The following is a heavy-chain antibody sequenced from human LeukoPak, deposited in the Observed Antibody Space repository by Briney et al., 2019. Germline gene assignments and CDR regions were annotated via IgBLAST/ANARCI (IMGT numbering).Heavy chain of an antibody. CDR1: GGSFSGYY. D-gene: IGHD3-10*01. V-gene: IGHV4-34*01. J-gene: IGHJ6*02. Sequence: SETLSLTCAVYGGSFSGYYWSWIRQPPGKGLEWIGEINHSGSTNYNPPLKSRVTISVDTSKNQFSLKLSSVTAADTAVYYCARVPRRLYGSGSPPSRGMDVWGQGTTVTVSS. CDR2: INHSGST. CDR3: ARVPRRLYGSGSPPSRGMDV.